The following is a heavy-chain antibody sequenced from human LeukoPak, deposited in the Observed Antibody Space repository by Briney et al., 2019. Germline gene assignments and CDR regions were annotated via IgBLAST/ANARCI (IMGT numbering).Heavy chain of an antibody. V-gene: IGHV3-33*01. CDR2: IWYDGSNK. CDR1: GFTFGSYG. CDR3: ARARHGILTGYYLDY. D-gene: IGHD3-9*01. J-gene: IGHJ4*02. Sequence: GGSLRLSCAASGFTFGSYGMHWVRQAPGKGLEWVTVIWYDGSNKYYADSVKGRFTISRDNSKDTLYLQMNSLRAEDTAVYYCARARHGILTGYYLDYWGQGALVTVSS.